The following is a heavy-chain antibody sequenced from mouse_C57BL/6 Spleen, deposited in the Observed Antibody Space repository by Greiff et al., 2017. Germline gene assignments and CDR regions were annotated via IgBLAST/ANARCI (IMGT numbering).Heavy chain of an antibody. V-gene: IGHV1-15*01. J-gene: IGHJ1*03. CDR3: TRPSDYYGSSYPWYFDV. D-gene: IGHD1-1*01. Sequence: VQLQQSGAELVRPGASVTLSCKASGYTFTDYEMHWVKQTPVHGLEWIGAIDPETGGTAYNQKFKGKAILTADKSSGTAYMELRSLTSEDSAVYYCTRPSDYYGSSYPWYFDVWGTGTTVTVSS. CDR1: GYTFTDYE. CDR2: IDPETGGT.